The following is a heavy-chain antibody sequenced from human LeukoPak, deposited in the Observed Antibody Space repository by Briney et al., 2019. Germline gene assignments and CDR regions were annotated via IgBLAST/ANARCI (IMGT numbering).Heavy chain of an antibody. CDR1: GGSFSGYY. D-gene: IGHD3-9*01. Sequence: PSETLSLTCAVYGGSFSGYYWSWIRQPPGKGLEWIGEINHSGSTNYNPSLKSRVTISVDTSKNQFSPKLSSVTAADTAVYYCASSLLTADAFDIWGQGTMVTVSS. V-gene: IGHV4-34*01. CDR2: INHSGST. CDR3: ASSLLTADAFDI. J-gene: IGHJ3*02.